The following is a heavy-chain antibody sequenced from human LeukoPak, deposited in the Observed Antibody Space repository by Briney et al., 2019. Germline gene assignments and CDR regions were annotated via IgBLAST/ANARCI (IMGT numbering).Heavy chain of an antibody. Sequence: PSETLSLTCTVSGGSISSGSYYWSWIRQPAGKGLEWIGRIYTSGSTNYNPSLKSRVTISVDTSKNQFSLKLSSVTAADTAVYYCAYYSNYGGGLGWFDPWGQGTLVTVSS. CDR1: GGSISSGSYY. J-gene: IGHJ5*02. D-gene: IGHD4-11*01. CDR2: IYTSGST. CDR3: AYYSNYGGGLGWFDP. V-gene: IGHV4-61*02.